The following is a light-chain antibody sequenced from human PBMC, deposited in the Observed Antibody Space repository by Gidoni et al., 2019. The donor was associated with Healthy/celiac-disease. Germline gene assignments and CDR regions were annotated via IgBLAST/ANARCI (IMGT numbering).Light chain of an antibody. J-gene: IGKJ2*01. CDR2: KAS. V-gene: IGKV1-5*03. Sequence: DIQMTQSPSTLSASVGDRVTITCRASQSISSWLAWYQQKPGKAPKLLLYKASSLESGVPSRFSCSGSGTEFTLTISSLQPDDFATYYCQQYNSYLYTFGQGTKLEIK. CDR1: QSISSW. CDR3: QQYNSYLYT.